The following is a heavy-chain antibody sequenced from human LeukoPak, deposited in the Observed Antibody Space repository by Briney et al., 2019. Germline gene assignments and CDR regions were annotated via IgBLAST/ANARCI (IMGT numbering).Heavy chain of an antibody. V-gene: IGHV1-18*01. Sequence: ASVKVSCKASGYTFTSYGISWVRQAPGQGLEWMGWISAHNGNTNYAQKLQGRVTMTTDTSTSTAYMELRSLRSDDTAVYYCARDPLGYCSSTSCDTNVDYWGQGTLVTVSS. CDR3: ARDPLGYCSSTSCDTNVDY. J-gene: IGHJ4*02. CDR2: ISAHNGNT. CDR1: GYTFTSYG. D-gene: IGHD2-2*01.